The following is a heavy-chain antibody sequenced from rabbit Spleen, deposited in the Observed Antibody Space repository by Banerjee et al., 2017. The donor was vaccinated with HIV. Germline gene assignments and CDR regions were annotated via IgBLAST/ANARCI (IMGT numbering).Heavy chain of an antibody. V-gene: IGHV1S45*01. CDR3: ARNYVNAFDP. CDR1: GFSFSNKAV. Sequence: QEQLVESGGGLVKPEGSLKLSCTASGFSFSNKAVMCWVRQAPGKGLEWIACINAITGKAVYASWAKGRFTFSKTSSTTVTLRMTSLTAADTATYFCARNYVNAFDPWGQGTLVTVS. CDR2: INAITGKA. J-gene: IGHJ2*01. D-gene: IGHD1-1*01.